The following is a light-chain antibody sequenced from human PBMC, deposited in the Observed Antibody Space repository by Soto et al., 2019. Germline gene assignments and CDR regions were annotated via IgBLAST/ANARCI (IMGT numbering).Light chain of an antibody. Sequence: DIQMTQSPSTLSASVGDRVTITCRASQSINSWLAWYQQQPGKAPKLLIYKASSLDSGVPSRFSGSGSGTGFTLTISSLQPDDFATYYCQQYNSYPWTCGQGTRVEIK. CDR1: QSINSW. V-gene: IGKV1-5*03. J-gene: IGKJ1*01. CDR3: QQYNSYPWT. CDR2: KAS.